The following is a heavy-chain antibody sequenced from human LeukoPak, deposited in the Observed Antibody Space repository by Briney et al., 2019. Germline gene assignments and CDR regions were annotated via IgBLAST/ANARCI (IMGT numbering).Heavy chain of an antibody. V-gene: IGHV1-2*02. J-gene: IGHJ6*03. CDR1: GYTFTGYY. CDR3: ATFRDWLLGPGDYYYMDV. Sequence: ASVKVSCKASGYTFTGYYMHWVRQAPGQGLEWMGWINSNSGGTNYAQKFQGRVTMTRDTSISTAYMELSRLRSDDTAVYYCATFRDWLLGPGDYYYMDVWGKGTTVTVSS. CDR2: INSNSGGT. D-gene: IGHD3/OR15-3a*01.